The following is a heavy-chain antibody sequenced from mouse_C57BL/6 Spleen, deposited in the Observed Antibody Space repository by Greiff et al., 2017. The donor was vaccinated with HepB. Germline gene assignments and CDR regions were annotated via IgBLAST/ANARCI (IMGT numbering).Heavy chain of an antibody. CDR1: GFTFSSYA. J-gene: IGHJ3*01. CDR2: ISDGGSYT. V-gene: IGHV5-4*01. CDR3: ARDSGSSQAWFAY. D-gene: IGHD1-1*01. Sequence: DVKLVESGGGLVKPGGSLKLSCAASGFTFSSYAMSWVRQTPEKRLEWVATISDGGSYTYYPDNVKGRFTISRDNAKNNLYLQMSHLKSEDTAMYYCARDSGSSQAWFAYWGQGTLVTVSA.